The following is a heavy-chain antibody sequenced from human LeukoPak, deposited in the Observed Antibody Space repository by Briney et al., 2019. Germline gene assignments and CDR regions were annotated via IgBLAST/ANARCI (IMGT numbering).Heavy chain of an antibody. D-gene: IGHD4-17*01. V-gene: IGHV1-8*02. CDR3: ASSTVTTDSSFDY. CDR1: GGTFSSYA. CDR2: MNPNSGNT. J-gene: IGHJ4*02. Sequence: ASVKVSCKASGGTFSSYAISWVGQAPGQGLEWMGWMNPNSGNTGYAQKFQGRVTMTRNTSISTAYMELSSLRSEDTAVYYCASSTVTTDSSFDYWGQGTLVTVSS.